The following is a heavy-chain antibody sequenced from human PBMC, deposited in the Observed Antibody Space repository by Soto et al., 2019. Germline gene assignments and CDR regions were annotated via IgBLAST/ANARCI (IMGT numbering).Heavy chain of an antibody. J-gene: IGHJ6*03. CDR3: ARGRITIFGVVIAPPYYMDV. Sequence: PGGSLRLSCAASGFTFSSYGMHWVRQAPGKGLEWVAVIWYDGSNKYYADSVKGRFTISRDNSKNTLYLQMNSLRAEDTAVYYCARGRITIFGVVIAPPYYMDVWGKGTTVTVSS. CDR1: GFTFSSYG. D-gene: IGHD3-3*01. CDR2: IWYDGSNK. V-gene: IGHV3-33*01.